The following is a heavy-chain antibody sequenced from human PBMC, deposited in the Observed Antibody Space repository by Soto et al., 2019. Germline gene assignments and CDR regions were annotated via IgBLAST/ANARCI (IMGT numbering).Heavy chain of an antibody. CDR2: INSDGSST. Sequence: EVQLVESGGGLVQPGGSLRLSCAASGFTFSSYWMHWVRQAPGKGLVWVSRINSDGSSTSYADSVKGRFTISRDNAKNTLYLQMNSLRAEDTAVYYCARDGDHILPDRAGLYYYYYMDVWGKGTTVTVSS. V-gene: IGHV3-74*01. D-gene: IGHD3-9*01. CDR1: GFTFSSYW. J-gene: IGHJ6*03. CDR3: ARDGDHILPDRAGLYYYYYMDV.